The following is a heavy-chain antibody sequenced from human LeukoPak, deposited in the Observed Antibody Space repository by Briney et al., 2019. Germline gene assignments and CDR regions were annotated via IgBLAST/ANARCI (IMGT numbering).Heavy chain of an antibody. CDR1: GGSISSGDYY. CDR3: ARDGDALNDFWSGYFDY. D-gene: IGHD3-3*01. V-gene: IGHV4-30-4*08. Sequence: SETLSLTCTVSGGSISSGDYYWSWIRQPPGKGLEWIGYIYYSGSTYYNPSLKSRVTISVDTSKNQFSLKLSSVTAADTAVYYCARDGDALNDFWSGYFDYWGQGTLVTVSS. CDR2: IYYSGST. J-gene: IGHJ4*02.